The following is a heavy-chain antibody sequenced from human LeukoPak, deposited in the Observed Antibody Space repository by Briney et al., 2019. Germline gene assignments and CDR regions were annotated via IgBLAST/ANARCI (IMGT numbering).Heavy chain of an antibody. Sequence: GGSLRLSCAASGFTFSSYSMNWVRQAPGKGLEWVSSISSSSSYIYYADSVKGRFTISRDNAKNPLYLQMNSLRAEDTAEYYCARDQSDEGPAAIGLDYYYYMDVWGKGTTVTVSS. CDR2: ISSSSSYI. CDR3: ARDQSDEGPAAIGLDYYYYMDV. D-gene: IGHD2-2*02. J-gene: IGHJ6*03. V-gene: IGHV3-21*01. CDR1: GFTFSSYS.